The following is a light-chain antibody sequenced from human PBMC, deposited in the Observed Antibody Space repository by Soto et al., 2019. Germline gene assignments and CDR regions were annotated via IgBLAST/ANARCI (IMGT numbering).Light chain of an antibody. Sequence: AIRMTQSPASLSASTGDRVTITCRASQGISSYLAWYQQKPGKAPKLLIYAASTLQSGVPSRFSGSGSGTYFTLTISCLQSEYFATYYCQQYYSYSTFGQGTKVEIK. J-gene: IGKJ1*01. CDR3: QQYYSYST. V-gene: IGKV1-8*01. CDR1: QGISSY. CDR2: AAS.